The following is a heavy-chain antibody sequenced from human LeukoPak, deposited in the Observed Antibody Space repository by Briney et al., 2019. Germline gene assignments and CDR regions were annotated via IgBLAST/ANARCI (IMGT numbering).Heavy chain of an antibody. CDR3: ARGKGSSSWSVNNWFDP. D-gene: IGHD6-13*01. J-gene: IGHJ5*02. Sequence: SETLSLTCAVYGGSFSGYYWSWIRQPPGKGLEWIGEINHSGSTNYNPSLKSRVTISVDTSKNQFSLKLSSVTAADTAVYYCARGKGSSSWSVNNWFDPWGQGTLVTVSS. CDR1: GGSFSGYY. V-gene: IGHV4-34*01. CDR2: INHSGST.